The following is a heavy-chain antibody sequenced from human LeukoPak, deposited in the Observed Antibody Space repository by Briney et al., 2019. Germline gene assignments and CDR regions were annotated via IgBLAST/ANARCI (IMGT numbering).Heavy chain of an antibody. CDR2: IYYSGET. D-gene: IGHD1/OR15-1a*01. CDR3: AETNTQDWFDP. Sequence: SETPSLTCRVSGGSISSSSYYWGWIRQPPGKGLEWIASIYYSGETFYNPSLKSRVAISVDTSNNEVFLDLYSATAANTAVYYCAETNTQDWFDPWGQGTLVTVSS. CDR1: GGSISSSSYY. V-gene: IGHV4-39*07. J-gene: IGHJ5*02.